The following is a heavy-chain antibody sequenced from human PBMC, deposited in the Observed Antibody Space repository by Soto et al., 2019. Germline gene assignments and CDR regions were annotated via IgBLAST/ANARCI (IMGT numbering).Heavy chain of an antibody. D-gene: IGHD3-10*01. Sequence: GGSLRLSCAASGFTFSSYSMNWVRQAPGKGLEWVSSISSSSSYIYYADSVKGRFTISRDNAKNSLYLQMNSLRAEDTAVYYCARIILWFGEDDAFDIWGQGTMVTVSS. CDR2: ISSSSSYI. J-gene: IGHJ3*02. CDR3: ARIILWFGEDDAFDI. V-gene: IGHV3-21*01. CDR1: GFTFSSYS.